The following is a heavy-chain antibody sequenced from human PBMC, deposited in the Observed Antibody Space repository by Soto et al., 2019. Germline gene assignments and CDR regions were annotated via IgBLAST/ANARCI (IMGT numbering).Heavy chain of an antibody. Sequence: SETLSLTCAVYGGSFSGYYWSWIRQPPGKGLEWIGEINHSGSTNYNPSLKSRVTISVDTSKNQFSLKLSSVTAADTAVYYCARRGYSYGYYDYWGQGTLVTGSA. J-gene: IGHJ4*02. D-gene: IGHD5-18*01. CDR3: ARRGYSYGYYDY. CDR2: INHSGST. V-gene: IGHV4-34*01. CDR1: GGSFSGYY.